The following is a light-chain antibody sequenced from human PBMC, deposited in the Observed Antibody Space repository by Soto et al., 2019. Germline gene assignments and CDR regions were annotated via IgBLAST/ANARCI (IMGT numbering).Light chain of an antibody. CDR1: QSISSW. Sequence: DIQMTQSPSTLSASVGDRVTITCRASQSISSWLAWYQQKPGKAPKLLIYDASSLESGVPSRFSGSGSGTELTLTISSLQTDDFASYYCQQYDSYSWKFGKGTKADI. CDR2: DAS. J-gene: IGKJ1*01. CDR3: QQYDSYSWK. V-gene: IGKV1-5*01.